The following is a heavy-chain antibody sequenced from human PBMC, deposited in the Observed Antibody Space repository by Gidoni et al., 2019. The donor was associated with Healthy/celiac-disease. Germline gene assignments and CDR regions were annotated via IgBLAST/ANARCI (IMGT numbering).Heavy chain of an antibody. Sequence: QLQLQESGPGLVKPSETLSLTCTVSGGSISSSSYYWGWIRQPPGKGLEWIGSIYYSGSTYYNPSLKSRVTISVDTSKNQFSLKLSSVTAADTAVYYCARHKFQLPERLGAFDIWGQGTMVTVSA. CDR3: ARHKFQLPERLGAFDI. CDR2: IYYSGST. CDR1: GGSISSSSYY. J-gene: IGHJ3*02. D-gene: IGHD1-1*01. V-gene: IGHV4-39*01.